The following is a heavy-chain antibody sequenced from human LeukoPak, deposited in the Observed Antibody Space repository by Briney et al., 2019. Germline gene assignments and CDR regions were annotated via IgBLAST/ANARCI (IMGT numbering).Heavy chain of an antibody. CDR3: ARHSSWSFDY. V-gene: IGHV3-23*01. D-gene: IGHD6-13*01. CDR1: GFTFSSHV. J-gene: IGHJ4*02. CDR2: ITSGSGSNV. Sequence: GGSLRLTCAASGFTFSSHVMSWLRQAPAKGLQGVSAITSGSGSNVYYPDSLKGRFTISRDNSKITLYLHMNSLRAEDTAVYYCARHSSWSFDYWGQGTLLTVSA.